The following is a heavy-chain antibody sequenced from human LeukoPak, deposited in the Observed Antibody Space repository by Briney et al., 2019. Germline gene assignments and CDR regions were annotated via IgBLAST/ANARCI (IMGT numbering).Heavy chain of an antibody. CDR2: ISADGRDK. Sequence: GEFLRLSCVASGFSLSDYAMHWVRQAPGKGLEWVAVISADGRDKYYIDYVRGRFTISRDNSKTTVFLQMNSLEVEDTAVYYCATPLTSKWSSSWYSGHFDYWGQGALVTVPS. CDR1: GFSLSDYA. D-gene: IGHD6-13*01. V-gene: IGHV3-30*04. J-gene: IGHJ4*02. CDR3: ATPLTSKWSSSWYSGHFDY.